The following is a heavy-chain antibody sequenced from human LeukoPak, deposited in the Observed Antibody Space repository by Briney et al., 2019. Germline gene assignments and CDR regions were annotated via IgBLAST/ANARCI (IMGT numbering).Heavy chain of an antibody. J-gene: IGHJ4*02. D-gene: IGHD3-3*01. Sequence: GGSLRLSCAASGFTFSSYAMHWVRQAPGKGLEWVAVISYDGSNKYYADSVKGRFTISRDNSKNTLYLQMNSLRAEDTAVYYCARGNDFWSGPFDYWGQGTLVTVSS. CDR3: ARGNDFWSGPFDY. V-gene: IGHV3-30-3*01. CDR2: ISYDGSNK. CDR1: GFTFSSYA.